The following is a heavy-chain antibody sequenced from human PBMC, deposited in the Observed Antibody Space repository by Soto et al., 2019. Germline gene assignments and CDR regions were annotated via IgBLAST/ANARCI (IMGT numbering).Heavy chain of an antibody. CDR2: MNPNSGNT. CDR3: ARALLEGRAMGIVYGMDV. D-gene: IGHD5-18*01. V-gene: IGHV1-8*01. Sequence: ASVKVSCKASGYTFTSYDINWVRQATGQGLEWMGWMNPNSGNTGYAQKFQGRVTMTRNTSISTAYMELSSLRSEDTAVYYCARALLEGRAMGIVYGMDVWGQGTTVTVSS. CDR1: GYTFTSYD. J-gene: IGHJ6*02.